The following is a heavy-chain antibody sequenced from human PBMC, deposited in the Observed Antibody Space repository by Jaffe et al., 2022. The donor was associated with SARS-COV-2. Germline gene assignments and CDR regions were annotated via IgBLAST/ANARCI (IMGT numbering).Heavy chain of an antibody. CDR3: ARDLLTRPRDYLGGLDV. D-gene: IGHD4-17*01. CDR2: IYDRGSP. J-gene: IGHJ6*02. CDR1: GGSISSGGYY. V-gene: IGHV4-31*02. Sequence: QVQLQESGPGLVKPSQTLSLTCTVSGGSISSGGYYWSWIRQHPGKGLEWIGYIYDRGSPYYNPSLKSRVTISVDTSKNQLSLKLNSVTAADTAVYYCARDLLTRPRDYLGGLDVWGQGTTVTVSS.